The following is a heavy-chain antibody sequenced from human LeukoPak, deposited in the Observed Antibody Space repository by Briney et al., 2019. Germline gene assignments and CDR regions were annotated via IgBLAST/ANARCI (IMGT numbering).Heavy chain of an antibody. CDR1: GFTFSSYA. CDR3: AKGEDYYDSSGYYTFFDY. D-gene: IGHD3-22*01. J-gene: IGHJ4*02. CDR2: ISYDGSNK. Sequence: PGGSLRLSCAASGFTFSSYAMHWVRQAPGKGLEWVAVISYDGSNKYYADSVKGRFTISRDNSKNTLYLQMNSLRAEDTAVYYCAKGEDYYDSSGYYTFFDYWGQGTLVTVSS. V-gene: IGHV3-30*04.